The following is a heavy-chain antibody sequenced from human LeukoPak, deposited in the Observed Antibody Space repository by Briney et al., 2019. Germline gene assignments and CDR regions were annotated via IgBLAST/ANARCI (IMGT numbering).Heavy chain of an antibody. V-gene: IGHV1-69*04. D-gene: IGHD5-18*01. CDR2: IVPFLGIA. Sequence: ASVKVSCKASGGTFNNYAISWVRQAPGQGLEWMGRIVPFLGIANYAHQFQGRLIITADKATSSAYMELSSLRSEDTAVYYCARDQGDNSYGYYAIWYAFDVWGQATMVTVS. CDR3: ARDQGDNSYGYYAIWYAFDV. CDR1: GGTFNNYA. J-gene: IGHJ3*01.